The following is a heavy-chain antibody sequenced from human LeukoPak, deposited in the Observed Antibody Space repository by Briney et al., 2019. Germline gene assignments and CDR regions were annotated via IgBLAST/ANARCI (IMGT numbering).Heavy chain of an antibody. CDR2: IYTSGST. Sequence: PSETLSLTCTVSGGSISSYYWSWIRQPPGKGLEWIGYIYTSGSTNYNPSLKSRVTISVDTSKNQFSLKLSSVTAVDTAVYYCARLPIAVRAFHIWGQGTMVTVSS. D-gene: IGHD6-19*01. CDR3: ARLPIAVRAFHI. V-gene: IGHV4-4*09. J-gene: IGHJ3*02. CDR1: GGSISSYY.